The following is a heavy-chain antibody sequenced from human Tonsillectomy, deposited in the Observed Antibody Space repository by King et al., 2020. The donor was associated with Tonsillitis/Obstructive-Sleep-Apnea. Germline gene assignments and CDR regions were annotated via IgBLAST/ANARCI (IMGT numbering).Heavy chain of an antibody. CDR1: GFTFDDYA. Sequence: VQLVESGGGLVQPGRSLRLSCAASGFTFDDYAMHWVRQAPGKGLEWVSRISWNSGVIGYADSVKGRFTISRDNAKNSLYLQMNSLRAEDTALYYCAKGIEPYRGYFAYWGQGTLVTVSS. V-gene: IGHV3-9*01. J-gene: IGHJ4*02. D-gene: IGHD4-11*01. CDR2: ISWNSGVI. CDR3: AKGIEPYRGYFAY.